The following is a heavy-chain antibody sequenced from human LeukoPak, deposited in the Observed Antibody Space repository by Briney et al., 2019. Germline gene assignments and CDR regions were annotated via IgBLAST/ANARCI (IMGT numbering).Heavy chain of an antibody. Sequence: GGSLRLSCAASGFTFSSYSMNWVRQAPGTGLEWVSSISSSSSYIYYADSVKGRFTISRDNAKNSLYLQMNSLRAEDTAVYYCARGSGTTLSFYGGMDVWGQGTTVTVSS. CDR2: ISSSSSYI. J-gene: IGHJ6*02. CDR1: GFTFSSYS. D-gene: IGHD3-10*01. CDR3: ARGSGTTLSFYGGMDV. V-gene: IGHV3-21*01.